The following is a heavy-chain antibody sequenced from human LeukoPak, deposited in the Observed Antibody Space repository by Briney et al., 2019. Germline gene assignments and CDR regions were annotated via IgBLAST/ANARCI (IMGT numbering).Heavy chain of an antibody. V-gene: IGHV1-24*01. CDR1: GYTLTELS. J-gene: IGHJ4*02. CDR3: ARDYRFLEWLLIDY. CDR2: FDPEDGET. D-gene: IGHD3-3*01. Sequence: ASVKVSCKVSGYTLTELSMHWVRQAPGKGLEWMGGFDPEDGETIYAQKFQGRVTMTEDTSTDTAYMELSSLRSEDTAVYYCARDYRFLEWLLIDYWGQGTLVTVSS.